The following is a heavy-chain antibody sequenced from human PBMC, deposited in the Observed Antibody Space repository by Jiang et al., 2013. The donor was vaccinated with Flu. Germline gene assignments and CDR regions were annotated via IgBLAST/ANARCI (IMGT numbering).Heavy chain of an antibody. CDR2: TYYRSKWYI. J-gene: IGHJ2*01. Sequence: SLTCAISGDSVSSNSAAWNWIRQSPSRGLEWLGRTYYRSKWYIDYAVSLKGRININPDTSRNRFSLQLYSVTPEDTAVYYCARDPELHWYFDLWGRGTLVTVSS. V-gene: IGHV6-1*01. CDR3: ARDPELHWYFDL. D-gene: IGHD4-23*01. CDR1: GDSVSSNSAA.